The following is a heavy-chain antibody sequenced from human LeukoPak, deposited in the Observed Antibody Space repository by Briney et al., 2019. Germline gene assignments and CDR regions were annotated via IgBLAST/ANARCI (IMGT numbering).Heavy chain of an antibody. CDR3: ARDDILATPTSGYY. CDR2: ISGSSRYT. Sequence: GGSLRLSCVASGFTFSDYYMSWIRQAPGKGLEWLSYISGSSRYTNYADSVKGRFTISRDNARNSLYLQMNSLRAEDTAVYYCARDDILATPTSGYYWGQGTLVSVSS. CDR1: GFTFSDYY. J-gene: IGHJ4*02. V-gene: IGHV3-11*05. D-gene: IGHD5-12*01.